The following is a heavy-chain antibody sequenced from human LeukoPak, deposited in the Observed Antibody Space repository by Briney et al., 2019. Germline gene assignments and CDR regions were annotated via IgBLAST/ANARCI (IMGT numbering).Heavy chain of an antibody. CDR2: ISYDGSNK. Sequence: GRSLRLSCAASGFTFSSYAMHWVRQAPGKGLEWVAVISYDGSNKYYADSVEGRFTISRDNSKNTLYLQMNSLRAEDTAVYYCAAPAGTNYWGQGTLVTVSS. CDR3: AAPAGTNY. D-gene: IGHD6-13*01. V-gene: IGHV3-30*04. J-gene: IGHJ4*02. CDR1: GFTFSSYA.